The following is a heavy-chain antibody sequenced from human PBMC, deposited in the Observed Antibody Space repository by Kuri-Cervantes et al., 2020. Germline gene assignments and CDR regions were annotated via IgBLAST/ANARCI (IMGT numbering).Heavy chain of an antibody. CDR3: TTDLIEAPDY. CDR2: IKSKTGGGTT. D-gene: IGHD3-22*01. V-gene: IGHV3-15*01. Sequence: GESLKISCAASGFTFSNAWMSWVRQAPGKGLEWVGRIKSKTGGGTTDYAAPVKGRFTITRDDSKNTLYLQMNSLKTEDTAVYYCTTDLIEAPDYWGQGTLVTVSS. CDR1: GFTFSNAW. J-gene: IGHJ4*02.